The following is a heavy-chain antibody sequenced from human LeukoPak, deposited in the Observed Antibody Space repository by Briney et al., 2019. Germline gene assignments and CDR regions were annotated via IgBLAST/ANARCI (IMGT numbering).Heavy chain of an antibody. CDR2: INPNSGGT. CDR1: GYTFTGYY. Sequence: GASVKASCKASGYTFTGYYMHWVRQAPGQGLEWMGWINPNSGGTNYAQKFQGRVTMTRDTSISTAYMELSRLRSDDTAVYYCARQPDYYYYYMDVWGKGTTVTVSS. J-gene: IGHJ6*03. D-gene: IGHD1-14*01. V-gene: IGHV1-2*02. CDR3: ARQPDYYYYYMDV.